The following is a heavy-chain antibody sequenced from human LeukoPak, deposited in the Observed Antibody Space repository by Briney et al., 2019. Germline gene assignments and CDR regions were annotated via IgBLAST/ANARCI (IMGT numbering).Heavy chain of an antibody. CDR3: ARVFPTYGNYAFGY. CDR2: INPNSGGT. D-gene: IGHD4-11*01. J-gene: IGHJ4*02. Sequence: ASVKVSCKASGYTFTGYYMHWVRQAPGQGLEWMGWINPNSGGTNYAQKFQGRVTMTRDTSISTAYMELSRLRSDDTAVYYCARVFPTYGNYAFGYWGQGTLVTVSS. CDR1: GYTFTGYY. V-gene: IGHV1-2*02.